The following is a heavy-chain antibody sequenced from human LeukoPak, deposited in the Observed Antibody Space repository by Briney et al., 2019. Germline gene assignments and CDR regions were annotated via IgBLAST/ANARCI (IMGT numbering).Heavy chain of an antibody. V-gene: IGHV3-23*01. D-gene: IGHD3-22*01. CDR1: GFTFSSGA. Sequence: GGSLRLSCAASGFTFSSGAMSWVRQAPGKGLEWVSGISGSGDNTYYADSVKGRFTISRDNSKNTLYVQVNSLGTEDTAAYYCAKGSYYDSSGSFYFDYWGQGTLVTVSS. CDR2: ISGSGDNT. J-gene: IGHJ4*02. CDR3: AKGSYYDSSGSFYFDY.